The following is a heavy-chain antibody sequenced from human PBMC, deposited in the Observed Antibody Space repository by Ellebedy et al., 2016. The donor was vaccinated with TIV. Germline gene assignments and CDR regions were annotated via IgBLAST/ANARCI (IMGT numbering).Heavy chain of an antibody. CDR3: ARLGVIAAAGASDY. V-gene: IGHV3-11*01. J-gene: IGHJ4*02. Sequence: GESLKISCAASGFTFSGYYMSWLRQVPGKGPEWVSYISYSGDLMYYADSVKGRFTTSRDNAGNSLYLQMNSLRAEDTAVYYCARLGVIAAAGASDYWGQGTLVIVSS. D-gene: IGHD6-13*01. CDR1: GFTFSGYY. CDR2: ISYSGDLM.